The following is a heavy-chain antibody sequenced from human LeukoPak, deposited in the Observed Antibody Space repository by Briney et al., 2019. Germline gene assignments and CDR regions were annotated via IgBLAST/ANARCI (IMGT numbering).Heavy chain of an antibody. J-gene: IGHJ4*02. CDR3: EKGEGRYGDATKGFDY. V-gene: IGHV3-23*01. CDR1: GFTFSSYA. CDR2: ISGSGGST. Sequence: PGGSLRLSCAASGFTFSSYAMSWVRQAPGKGLEWVSAISGSGGSTYYADSVKGRFTISRDNSKNTLYLQMNSLRAEDTAVYYCEKGEGRYGDATKGFDYWGQGTLVTVSS. D-gene: IGHD4-17*01.